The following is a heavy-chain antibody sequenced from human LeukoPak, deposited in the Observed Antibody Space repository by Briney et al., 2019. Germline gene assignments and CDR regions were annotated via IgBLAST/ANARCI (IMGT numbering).Heavy chain of an antibody. CDR1: GFTFSSYW. CDR2: IKQDGSEK. D-gene: IGHD1-26*01. Sequence: GGSLRLSCAASGFTFSSYWMSWVRQAPGKGLEWVANIKQDGSEKYYVDSVKGRFTISRDNAKNSLYLQMNSLRAEDTAVYYCARDKYLVGATDYFDYWGQGTLVTVSS. CDR3: ARDKYLVGATDYFDY. J-gene: IGHJ4*02. V-gene: IGHV3-7*01.